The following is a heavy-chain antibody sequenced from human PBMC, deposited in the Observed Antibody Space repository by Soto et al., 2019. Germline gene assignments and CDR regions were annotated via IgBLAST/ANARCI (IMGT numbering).Heavy chain of an antibody. CDR1: GGSISSSSYY. CDR3: ARHGPYYDFWSGYYVGWFDP. Sequence: SETLSLTCTVSGGSISSSSYYWGWIRQPPGKGLEWIGSIYYSGSTYYNPSLKSRVTISVDTSKNQFSLKLSSVTAADTAVYYCARHGPYYDFWSGYYVGWFDPWGQGTLVTVSS. J-gene: IGHJ5*02. D-gene: IGHD3-3*01. V-gene: IGHV4-39*01. CDR2: IYYSGST.